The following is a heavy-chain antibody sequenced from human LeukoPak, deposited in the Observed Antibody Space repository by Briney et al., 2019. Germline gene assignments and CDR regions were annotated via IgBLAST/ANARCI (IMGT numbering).Heavy chain of an antibody. D-gene: IGHD6-13*01. J-gene: IGHJ4*02. CDR1: GYTFTSYG. V-gene: IGHV1-18*01. CDR3: ARDLSIAAAGTSYYFDY. CDR2: ISAYNGNT. Sequence: AASVKVSCKASGYTFTSYGISWVRQAPGQGLEWMGWISAYNGNTNYAQKLQGRVTMTTDTSTSTAYMELRSLRSDDTAVYYCARDLSIAAAGTSYYFDYWGQGTLVTVSS.